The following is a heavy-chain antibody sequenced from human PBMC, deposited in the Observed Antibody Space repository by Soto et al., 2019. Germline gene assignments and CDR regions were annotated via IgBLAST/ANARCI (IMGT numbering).Heavy chain of an antibody. J-gene: IGHJ6*02. D-gene: IGHD3-3*01. CDR1: GYTFTSYY. Sequence: QVQLVQSGAEVKKPGASVKVSCKASGYTFTSYYMHWVRQAPGQGLEWMGITNPSGGSTRYAQKFQGRVTMTRDTSRSTVYMELSSLRSEDTAVYYCGRVADLRSGYPYYKYGIDVWGQGTTVTVSS. CDR2: TNPSGGST. CDR3: GRVADLRSGYPYYKYGIDV. V-gene: IGHV1-46*01.